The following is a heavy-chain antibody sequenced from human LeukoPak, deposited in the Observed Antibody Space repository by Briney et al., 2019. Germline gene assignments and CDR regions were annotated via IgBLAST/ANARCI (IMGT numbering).Heavy chain of an antibody. CDR1: GYSISNDYY. J-gene: IGHJ3*01. CDR3: TRKATTGPTKAAFDV. Sequence: PSDTLSLTCAVSGYSISNDYYWGWIRQPPGRGLEWIGHIYHSGSGYYNPSLKSRVAMSVDTSKNQFSLKLSSVTAVDTAVYYCTRKATTGPTKAAFDVWGQGTMVTASS. V-gene: IGHV4-28*01. CDR2: IYHSGSG. D-gene: IGHD4-17*01.